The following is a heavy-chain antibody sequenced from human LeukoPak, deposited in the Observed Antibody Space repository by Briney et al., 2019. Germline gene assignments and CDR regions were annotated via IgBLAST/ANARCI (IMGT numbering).Heavy chain of an antibody. CDR3: ARDDDFGY. J-gene: IGHJ4*02. V-gene: IGHV3-69-1*01. CDR2: IMSNTDV. D-gene: IGHD4-17*01. CDR1: GFPFRSHS. Sequence: KTGGSLRLSCSTSGFPFRSHSMNWVRQAPGKGLEWVSSIMSNTDVHYADSVKGRFIISRDNAKNSLFLQMNSLRAEDTAVYYCARDDDFGYWGQGTLVTVSS.